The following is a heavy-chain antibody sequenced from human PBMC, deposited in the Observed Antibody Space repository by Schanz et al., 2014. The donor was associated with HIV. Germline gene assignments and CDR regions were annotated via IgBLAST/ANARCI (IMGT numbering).Heavy chain of an antibody. D-gene: IGHD2-2*01. CDR2: ISWNSGII. J-gene: IGHJ6*02. CDR1: GFTFDDFA. V-gene: IGHV3-9*01. CDR3: AKDGVRLGNCSRSTCHYAMDI. Sequence: EVQLVEFGGGLVQPGGSLRLSCAASGFTFDDFAMHWVRQAPGKGLEWVSSISWNSGIIGDADSVKGRFSISRDNAKNSLYLQMNSLRAEDTAVYHCAKDGVRLGNCSRSTCHYAMDIWGQGTTVTVSS.